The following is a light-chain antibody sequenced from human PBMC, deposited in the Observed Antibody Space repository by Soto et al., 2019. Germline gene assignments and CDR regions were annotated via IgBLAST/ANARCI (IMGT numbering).Light chain of an antibody. V-gene: IGKV1-5*01. CDR1: QSISSW. J-gene: IGKJ1*01. CDR3: QQNNTNPT. CDR2: AAS. Sequence: DIQMTQSPSSLSASVGDRVTITCRASQSISSWLAWYQQKPGKAPKLLIYAASTLESGVPSRFSGSGSGTDFTLTISSLRPDDFATYYCQQNNTNPTFGQGTKVDIK.